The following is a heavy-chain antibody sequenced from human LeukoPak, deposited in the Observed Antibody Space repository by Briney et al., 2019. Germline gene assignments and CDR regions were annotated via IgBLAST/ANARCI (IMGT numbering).Heavy chain of an antibody. V-gene: IGHV4-59*08. CDR2: IYYTGET. CDR3: AKTARVAAH. D-gene: IGHD2-15*01. Sequence: SETLSLTCTVSGDSITSFYWSWIRQSPGKGLEYLGYIYYTGETSYNPSLRSRLTMSLDTSRNQFSLKLTSVTAADTAVYFCAKTARVAAHWGQGILVTVSS. CDR1: GDSITSFY. J-gene: IGHJ4*02.